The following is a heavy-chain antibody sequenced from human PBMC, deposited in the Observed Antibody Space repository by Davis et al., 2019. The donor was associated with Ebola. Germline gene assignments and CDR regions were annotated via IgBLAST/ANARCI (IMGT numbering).Heavy chain of an antibody. J-gene: IGHJ4*02. CDR2: ISGSGGST. Sequence: GESLKISCAASGFTFSDYYMSWIRQAPGKGLEWVSAISGSGGSTYYADSVKGRFTISRDNSKNTLYLQMNSLRAEDTAVYYCAKDLGIAVAGWGFDYWGQGTLVTVSS. D-gene: IGHD6-19*01. CDR1: GFTFSDYY. CDR3: AKDLGIAVAGWGFDY. V-gene: IGHV3-23*01.